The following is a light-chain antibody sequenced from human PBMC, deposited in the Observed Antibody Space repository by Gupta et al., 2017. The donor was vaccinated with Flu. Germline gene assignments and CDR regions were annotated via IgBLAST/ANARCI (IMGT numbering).Light chain of an antibody. V-gene: IGLV2-14*01. J-gene: IGLJ7*01. Sequence: TSGVGTYNVVSWYQHHPGKAPKLIIVEVSDRPSGVSDRFAGSKSGNTASLTIAGLQAEDEADYYCSSFTSTNTQVFGGGTQVTVL. CDR2: EVS. CDR3: SSFTSTNTQV. CDR1: TSGVGTYNV.